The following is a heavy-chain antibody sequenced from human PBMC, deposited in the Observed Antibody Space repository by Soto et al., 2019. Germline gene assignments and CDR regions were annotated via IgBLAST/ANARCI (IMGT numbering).Heavy chain of an antibody. V-gene: IGHV4-39*01. Sequence: SETLSLTCTVSGGSISSSSYYWGWIRQPPGKGLEGIGSIYYSGSTYYNPSLKSRVTISVDTSKNQFSLKLSSVTAADTAVYYCARRGLRYFDWLLSGDYYYYYMDVWGKGTTVTVSS. D-gene: IGHD3-9*01. CDR3: ARRGLRYFDWLLSGDYYYYYMDV. CDR2: IYYSGST. J-gene: IGHJ6*03. CDR1: GGSISSSSYY.